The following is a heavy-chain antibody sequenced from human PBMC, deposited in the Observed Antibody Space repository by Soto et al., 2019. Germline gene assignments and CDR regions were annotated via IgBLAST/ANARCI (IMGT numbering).Heavy chain of an antibody. J-gene: IGHJ3*02. CDR3: ARGYYDSNGQSNTFDI. D-gene: IGHD3-22*01. CDR2: VYYTGST. V-gene: IGHV4-59*01. CDR1: GASISTSY. Sequence: QVQLQESGPGLVKPSETLSLTCTVSGASISTSYWSWIRQSPVKGLEWIGFVYYTGSTKYNPSLDSRVTISVDTSRNEFSLKLRSVTAADTAVYYCARGYYDSNGQSNTFDIWGQGTMVTVSS.